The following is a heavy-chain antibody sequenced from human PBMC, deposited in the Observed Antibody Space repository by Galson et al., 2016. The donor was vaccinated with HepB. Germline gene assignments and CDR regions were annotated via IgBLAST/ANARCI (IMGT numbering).Heavy chain of an antibody. V-gene: IGHV4-59*02. Sequence: SETLSLTCTVSGASVSDYFWSWIRQPPGEGLEWIGYTSYIRSANYNPSLKSRITISVDTSKNQISLRLNSVTATDTAVYYCARHFAGWIDPWGQGTLVTVSS. CDR2: TSYIRSA. CDR1: GASVSDYF. CDR3: ARHFAGWIDP. J-gene: IGHJ5*02. D-gene: IGHD3-3*02.